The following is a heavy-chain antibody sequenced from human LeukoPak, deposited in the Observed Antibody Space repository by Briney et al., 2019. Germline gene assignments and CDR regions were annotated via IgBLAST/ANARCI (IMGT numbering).Heavy chain of an antibody. Sequence: GGSLRLSCAASGLTFSTYNMNWVRQAPGKGLEWVSSISGSSSYIYYADSVKGRFSISRDNAKNSLYLQMNSLRAEDTAVYYCARDLLGWELHYFDYWGQGTLVTVSP. CDR2: ISGSSSYI. CDR1: GLTFSTYN. V-gene: IGHV3-21*01. J-gene: IGHJ4*02. CDR3: ARDLLGWELHYFDY. D-gene: IGHD1-26*01.